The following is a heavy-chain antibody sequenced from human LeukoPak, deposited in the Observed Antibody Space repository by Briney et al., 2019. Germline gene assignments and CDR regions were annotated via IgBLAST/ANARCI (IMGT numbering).Heavy chain of an antibody. CDR2: ISGSGGST. Sequence: GGSLGLSCAASGFTFSSYAMSWVRQAPGKGLEWVSAISGSGGSTYYADSVKGRFTISRDNSKNTLYLQMNSLRAEDTAVYYCARDYDILTGSFSMDVWGQGTTVTVSS. CDR3: ARDYDILTGSFSMDV. D-gene: IGHD3-9*01. J-gene: IGHJ6*02. V-gene: IGHV3-23*01. CDR1: GFTFSSYA.